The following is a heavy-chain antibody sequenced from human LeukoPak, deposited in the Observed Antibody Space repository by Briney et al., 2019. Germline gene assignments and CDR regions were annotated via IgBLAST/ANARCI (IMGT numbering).Heavy chain of an antibody. D-gene: IGHD1-26*01. Sequence: GGSLRLSCAAPGFTFSSYAMHWVRQAPGKGLEWVAVISYDGSNKYYADSVKGRCTISRDNSKNTLYLQMNSLRAEDTAVYYCAKAVSPPWDPWRYWGQGTLVTVSS. J-gene: IGHJ4*02. CDR3: AKAVSPPWDPWRY. V-gene: IGHV3-30-3*01. CDR2: ISYDGSNK. CDR1: GFTFSSYA.